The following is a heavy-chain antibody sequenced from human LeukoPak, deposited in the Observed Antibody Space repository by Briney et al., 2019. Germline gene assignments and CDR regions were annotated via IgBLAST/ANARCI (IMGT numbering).Heavy chain of an antibody. CDR2: IYYSGST. CDR1: GGSISSYY. V-gene: IGHV4-59*12. D-gene: IGHD3-3*01. J-gene: IGHJ6*03. Sequence: SETLSLTCIVSGGSISSYYWSWIRQPPGKGLEWIGYIYYSGSTNYNPSLKSRVTISVDTSKNQFSLKLSSVTAADTAVYYCARKNQDDFWSGLYYYYYMDVWGKGTTVTVSS. CDR3: ARKNQDDFWSGLYYYYYMDV.